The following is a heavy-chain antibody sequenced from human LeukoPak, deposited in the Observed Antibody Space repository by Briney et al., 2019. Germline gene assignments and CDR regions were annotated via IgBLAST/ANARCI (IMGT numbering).Heavy chain of an antibody. V-gene: IGHV4-59*01. D-gene: IGHD6-13*01. CDR1: GGSLSSYY. Sequence: SETLSLTCAVSGGSLSSYYWSWLRQPPGQGLEWIGYIYYSGSTNYNPSLKSRVTISVDTSKNQFSLKLSSVTAADTAVYYCARDLDSSSWTGGVAFDIWGQGTMVTVSS. J-gene: IGHJ3*02. CDR3: ARDLDSSSWTGGVAFDI. CDR2: IYYSGST.